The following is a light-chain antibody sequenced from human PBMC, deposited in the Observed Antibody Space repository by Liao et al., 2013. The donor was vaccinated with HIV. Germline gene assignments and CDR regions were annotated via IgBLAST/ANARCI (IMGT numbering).Light chain of an antibody. J-gene: IGLJ1*01. Sequence: SYELTQPSSVSVSPGQTATITCSGDVLAERYARWFQQKPGQSPVLVIYQDSKRPSGIPERFSGSNSGNTATLTISGTQAMDEADYYCQAWDSSTSYVFGTGTKVTVL. CDR3: QAWDSSTSYV. CDR2: QDS. V-gene: IGLV3-1*01. CDR1: VLAERY.